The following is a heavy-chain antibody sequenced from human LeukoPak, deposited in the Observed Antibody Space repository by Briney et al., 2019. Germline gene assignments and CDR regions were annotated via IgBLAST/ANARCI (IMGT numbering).Heavy chain of an antibody. CDR2: IYYSGTT. CDR1: GGSISNGDYY. J-gene: IGHJ4*03. V-gene: IGHV4-30-4*01. CDR3: ASGRFGELLPQPQKPSYYFDY. D-gene: IGHD3-10*01. Sequence: PSETLSLTCTVSGGSISNGDYYWSWIRQPPGKGLEWIGYIYYSGTTYYNPSLKSRITISLDTSKNQFSLKLSSVTAADTAVYYCASGRFGELLPQPQKPSYYFDYWGQGTMVTVSS.